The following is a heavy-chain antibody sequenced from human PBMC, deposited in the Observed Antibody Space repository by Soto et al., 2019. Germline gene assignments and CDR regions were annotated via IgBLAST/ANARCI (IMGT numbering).Heavy chain of an antibody. V-gene: IGHV4-59*01. CDR3: ARVITYHYGMDV. D-gene: IGHD3-16*01. CDR2: VYYTGST. CDR1: GGSIGSYY. Sequence: SETLSLTCNVSGGSIGSYYWNWLRQPAGKGLEWIGYVYYTGSTNYNPSLEGRATISVDSSKNQVSLNLRSVTAADSATYYCARVITYHYGMDVWGQGITVTVS. J-gene: IGHJ6*02.